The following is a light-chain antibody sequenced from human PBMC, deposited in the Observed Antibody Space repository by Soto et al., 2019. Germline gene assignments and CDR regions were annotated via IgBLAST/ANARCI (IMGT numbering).Light chain of an antibody. Sequence: DIQMTQSPSSLSASVGDRVTITCRASQGISNYLAWYQQKPGKVPKLLIYAASTLQSGVPSRFSGSGSGTDFTLTISCLQPEDVATYYCQKYNSALTFGGGTKVEIK. CDR3: QKYNSALT. CDR1: QGISNY. V-gene: IGKV1-27*01. CDR2: AAS. J-gene: IGKJ4*01.